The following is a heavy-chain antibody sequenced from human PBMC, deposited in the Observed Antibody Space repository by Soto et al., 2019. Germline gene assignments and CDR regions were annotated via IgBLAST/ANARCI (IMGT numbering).Heavy chain of an antibody. CDR2: IYYSGST. D-gene: IGHD3-10*01. CDR3: ARQYYGSGSYVREPGFDP. Sequence: PSETLSLTCTVSGGSISSYYWSWIRQPPGKGLEWIGYIYYSGSTNYNPSLKSRVTISVDTSKNQFSLKLSSVTAADTAVYYCARQYYGSGSYVREPGFDPWGQGTLVTVSS. V-gene: IGHV4-59*08. CDR1: GGSISSYY. J-gene: IGHJ5*02.